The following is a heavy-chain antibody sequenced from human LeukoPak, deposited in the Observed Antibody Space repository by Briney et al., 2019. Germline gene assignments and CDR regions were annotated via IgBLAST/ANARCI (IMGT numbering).Heavy chain of an antibody. Sequence: GRSLRLSCAASGFTFSSYAMHWVRQAPGKGLEWVAVISYDGSNKYYADSVKGRFTISRDNSKNTLYLQMNSLRAEDTAVYYCAREKSPEVLIAAAGVYDYYYGMDVWGQGTTVTVSS. CDR1: GFTFSSYA. D-gene: IGHD6-13*01. CDR3: AREKSPEVLIAAAGVYDYYYGMDV. CDR2: ISYDGSNK. V-gene: IGHV3-30*04. J-gene: IGHJ6*02.